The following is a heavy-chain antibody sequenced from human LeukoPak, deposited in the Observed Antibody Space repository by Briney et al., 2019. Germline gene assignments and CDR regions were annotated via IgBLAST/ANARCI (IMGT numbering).Heavy chain of an antibody. V-gene: IGHV4-59*11. D-gene: IGHD2-15*01. CDR2: IYYSGST. CDR1: GGSISSHY. CDR3: ARGWILGPPDCSGGSCQFPNAFDI. Sequence: PSETLSLTCTVSGGSISSHYWSWIRQPPGKGLEWIGYIYYSGSTNYNPSLKSRVTISVDTSKNQFSLKLSSVTAADTAVYYCARGWILGPPDCSGGSCQFPNAFDIWGQGTMVTVSS. J-gene: IGHJ3*02.